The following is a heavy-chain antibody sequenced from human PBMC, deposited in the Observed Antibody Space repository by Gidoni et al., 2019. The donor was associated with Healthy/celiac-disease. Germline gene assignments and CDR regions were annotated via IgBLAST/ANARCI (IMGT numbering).Heavy chain of an antibody. CDR1: GNTFTGYY. CDR3: ARDITRRWFDP. J-gene: IGHJ5*02. D-gene: IGHD3-10*01. CDR2: IIPNRGCS. V-gene: IGHV1-2*02. Sequence: QVQLVQYGAEVKKPGASVKVYGKASGNTFTGYYMHWVRQAPGQGLEWMGWIIPNRGCSNFAQKFQGRVTMTRDTSISPAYMELSRLSSDDTAVYYCARDITRRWFDPWGQGTLVTVSS.